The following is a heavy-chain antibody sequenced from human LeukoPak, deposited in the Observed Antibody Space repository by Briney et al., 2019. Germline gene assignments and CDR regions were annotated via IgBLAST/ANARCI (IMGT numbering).Heavy chain of an antibody. CDR3: ARWGTVTRFVVDY. V-gene: IGHV5-51*01. J-gene: IGHJ4*02. D-gene: IGHD4-17*01. CDR1: GYSFINYW. Sequence: GESLKISCKGSGYSFINYWIGWVRQMPGKGLEWMGIIYPGNSDTRYSPSFQGQVTISADKSITTAYLQWRSLKASDTAMYYCARWGTVTRFVVDYWGQGTLVTVSS. CDR2: IYPGNSDT.